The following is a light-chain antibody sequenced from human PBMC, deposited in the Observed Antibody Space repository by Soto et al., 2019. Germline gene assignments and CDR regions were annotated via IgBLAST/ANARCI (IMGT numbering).Light chain of an antibody. Sequence: EIVMTQSPGTLSVSPGERATLSCRASQSVSHNLAWYQQKPGQAPRLLFYGASFRATGVPARFSGSGSGTDFTLTISSLQSEDFAIYYCLQSNNWPYTFGQGTKLEIK. CDR1: QSVSHN. CDR2: GAS. J-gene: IGKJ2*01. V-gene: IGKV3-15*01. CDR3: LQSNNWPYT.